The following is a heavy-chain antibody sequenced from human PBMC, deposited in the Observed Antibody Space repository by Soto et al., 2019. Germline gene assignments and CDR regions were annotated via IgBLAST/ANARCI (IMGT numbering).Heavy chain of an antibody. CDR3: ARYGNYDSLTGYQFDY. CDR2: ISSSSSTI. J-gene: IGHJ4*02. Sequence: GGSLRLSCAASGFTFSSYSMNWVRQAPGKGLEWVSYISSSSSTIYYADSMKGRFTISRDNAKNSLYLQMNRLRDEDTAVYYCARYGNYDSLTGYQFDYWGQGTLVTGSS. CDR1: GFTFSSYS. D-gene: IGHD3-9*01. V-gene: IGHV3-48*02.